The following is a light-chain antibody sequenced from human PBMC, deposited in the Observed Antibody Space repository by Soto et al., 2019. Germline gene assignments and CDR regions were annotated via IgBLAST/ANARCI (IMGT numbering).Light chain of an antibody. CDR3: QQYYGTPWT. CDR2: WAS. CDR1: QSVLYSSNNKNY. Sequence: DIVMTQSPGSLAVSLGERATINCKSSQSVLYSSNNKNYLAWYQQKAGQPPKLLIYWASTRESGVPDRFSGSGSGTDFTLTISSLQAEDVAVYYCQQYYGTPWTFGQGTKVEIK. V-gene: IGKV4-1*01. J-gene: IGKJ1*01.